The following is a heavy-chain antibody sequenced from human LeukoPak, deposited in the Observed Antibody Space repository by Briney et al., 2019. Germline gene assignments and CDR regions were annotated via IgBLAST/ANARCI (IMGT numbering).Heavy chain of an antibody. CDR2: IIPIFGTA. Sequence: GSSVKVSCKASGGTFSSYAISWVRQAPGQGLEWMGGIIPIFGTANYAQKFQGRVTMTRDTSTSTVYMELSSLRSEDTAVYYCARAPYSSSSPLDYWGQGTLVTVSS. D-gene: IGHD6-13*01. CDR1: GGTFSSYA. J-gene: IGHJ4*02. V-gene: IGHV1-69*05. CDR3: ARAPYSSSSPLDY.